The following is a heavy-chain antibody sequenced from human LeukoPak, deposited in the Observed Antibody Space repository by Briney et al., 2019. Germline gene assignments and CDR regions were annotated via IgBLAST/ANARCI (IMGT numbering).Heavy chain of an antibody. V-gene: IGHV3-21*01. CDR1: GFTFSSYS. CDR3: ARDCSSTSCSLDY. J-gene: IGHJ4*02. Sequence: GGSLRLSCAASGFTFSSYSMNWVRQAPGKGLEWVSSISSSSSYIYYAHSVKGRFTISRDNAKNSLYLQMNSLRAGDTAVYYCARDCSSTSCSLDYWGQGTLVTVSS. D-gene: IGHD2-2*01. CDR2: ISSSSSYI.